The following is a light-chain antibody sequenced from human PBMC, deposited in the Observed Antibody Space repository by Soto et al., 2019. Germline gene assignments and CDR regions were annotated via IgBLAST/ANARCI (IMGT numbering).Light chain of an antibody. V-gene: IGLV7-43*01. Sequence: QAVVTQEPSLTVSPGGTVTLTCASSTGAVTAGYYPNWFQQKPGQAPRPLIYSARNRHSWTPARFSASLLGGKAALTLSDVQPEDEAEYYCLLYYGVDWVFGGGTKVTVL. CDR2: SAR. CDR1: TGAVTAGYY. J-gene: IGLJ3*02. CDR3: LLYYGVDWV.